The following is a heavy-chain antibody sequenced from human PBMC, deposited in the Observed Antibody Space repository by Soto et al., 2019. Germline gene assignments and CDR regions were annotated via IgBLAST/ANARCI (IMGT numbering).Heavy chain of an antibody. V-gene: IGHV3-33*01. CDR3: ASLIALAGTGVSYGMDV. CDR1: GFTFSSYG. CDR2: IWYDGSNK. Sequence: QVQLVESGGGVVQPGRSLRLSCAASGFTFSSYGMHWVRQAPGKGLEWVAVIWYDGSNKYYADSVKGRFTISRDNSKNTLYLQMNSLRAEDTAVYYCASLIALAGTGVSYGMDVWGQGTTVTVSS. D-gene: IGHD6-19*01. J-gene: IGHJ6*02.